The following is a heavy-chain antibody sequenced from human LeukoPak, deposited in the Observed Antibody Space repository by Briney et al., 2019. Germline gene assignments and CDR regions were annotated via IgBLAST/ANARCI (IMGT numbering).Heavy chain of an antibody. CDR2: ISSSSNTI. V-gene: IGHV3-48*01. J-gene: IGHJ3*02. CDR1: GFTFSSYS. CDR3: ARILFAAGAFDI. Sequence: GGSLRLSCAASGFTFSSYSMNWVRQAPGKGLEWVSYISSSSNTIYYADSVKGRFTISRDNAKNSLYLQMNSLRAEDTAVYYCARILFAAGAFDIWGQGTMVTVSS. D-gene: IGHD2-21*01.